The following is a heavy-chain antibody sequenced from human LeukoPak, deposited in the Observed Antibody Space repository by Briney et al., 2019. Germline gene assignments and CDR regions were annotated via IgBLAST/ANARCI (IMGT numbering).Heavy chain of an antibody. D-gene: IGHD3-3*01. J-gene: IGHJ4*02. Sequence: PSETLSLTCTVSGYSISSGYYWGWIRQPPGKGLEWIGSIYHSGSTYYNPSLKSRVTISVDTSKNQFSLKLSSVTAADTAVYYCARGGAFGVAIDYRGQGTLVTVSS. CDR2: IYHSGST. CDR3: ARGGAFGVAIDY. CDR1: GYSISSGYY. V-gene: IGHV4-38-2*02.